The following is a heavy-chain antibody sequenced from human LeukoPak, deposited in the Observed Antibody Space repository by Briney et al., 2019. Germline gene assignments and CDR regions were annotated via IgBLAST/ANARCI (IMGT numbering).Heavy chain of an antibody. J-gene: IGHJ4*02. CDR3: ARDRGYSYGYTLDY. CDR2: IYYSGST. D-gene: IGHD5-18*01. CDR1: GGSISSHY. V-gene: IGHV4-59*11. Sequence: SETLSLTCTVSGGSISSHYWSWVRQPPGKGLEWIGYIYYSGSTNYNPSLKSRVTISVDTSKNQFSLKLSSVTAADTAVYYCARDRGYSYGYTLDYWGQGTLVTVSS.